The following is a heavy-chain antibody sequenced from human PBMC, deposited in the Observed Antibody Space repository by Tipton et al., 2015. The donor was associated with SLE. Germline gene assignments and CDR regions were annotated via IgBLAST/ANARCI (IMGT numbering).Heavy chain of an antibody. CDR1: GGTFSRYS. CDR3: ARLGLCSNGVCYQRWFDP. Sequence: QLVQSGAEVKKPGSSVKVSCKASGGTFSRYSISWVRQAPGQGLEWMGGIIPMFGRTDCAQSFQGRLTITTDESTSTVYMELSSLTSEDTAVYFCARLGLCSNGVCYQRWFDPWGQGTLVTVSS. J-gene: IGHJ5*02. V-gene: IGHV1-69*05. D-gene: IGHD2-8*01. CDR2: IIPMFGRT.